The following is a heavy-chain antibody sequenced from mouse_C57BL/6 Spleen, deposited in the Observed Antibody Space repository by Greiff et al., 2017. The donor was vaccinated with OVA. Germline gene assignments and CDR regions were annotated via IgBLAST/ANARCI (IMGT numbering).Heavy chain of an antibody. D-gene: IGHD2-1*01. J-gene: IGHJ4*01. CDR1: GYTFTDYN. CDR3: ASVYYGNWGYAMDY. Sequence: VQLKESGPELVKPGASVKIPCKASGYTFTDYNMDWVKQSHGKSLEWIGDINPNNGGTIYNQKFKGKATLTVDKSSSTAYMELRSLTSEDTAVYYCASVYYGNWGYAMDYWGQGTSVTVSS. V-gene: IGHV1-18*01. CDR2: INPNNGGT.